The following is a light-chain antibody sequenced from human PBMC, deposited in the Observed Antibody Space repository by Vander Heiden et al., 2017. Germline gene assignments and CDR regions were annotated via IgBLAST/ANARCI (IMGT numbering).Light chain of an antibody. V-gene: IGKV1-17*01. CDR3: LQHNSYPLT. J-gene: IGKJ4*01. CDR2: AAS. Sequence: IQMTQSPPSLSASVGDRVTLTCRASLGIGNDLDWYQQRPGKAPKRLIYAASSLQSGVPSRFSGSGSGTEFTLTIGSLQPEDFATYYCLQHNSYPLTFGGGTKVEI. CDR1: LGIGND.